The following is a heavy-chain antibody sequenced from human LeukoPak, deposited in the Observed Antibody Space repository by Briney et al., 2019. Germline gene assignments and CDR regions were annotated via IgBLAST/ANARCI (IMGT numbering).Heavy chain of an antibody. J-gene: IGHJ4*02. D-gene: IGHD6-19*01. V-gene: IGHV3-53*01. CDR3: ARESGYSSGWYEGYFDY. Sequence: PGGSLRLSCAVSGFTVSSNYMSWVRQAPGKGLEWVSVIYSGGSTYYADSVKGRFTISRDNSKNTLYLQMNSLRAEDTAVYYCARESGYSSGWYEGYFDYWGQGTLVTVSS. CDR2: IYSGGST. CDR1: GFTVSSNY.